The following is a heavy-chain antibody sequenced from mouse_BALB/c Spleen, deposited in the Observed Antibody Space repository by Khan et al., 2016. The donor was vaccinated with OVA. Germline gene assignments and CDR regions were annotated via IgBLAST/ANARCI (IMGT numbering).Heavy chain of an antibody. CDR1: GYTFTNYG. V-gene: IGHV9-3-1*01. J-gene: IGHJ1*01. CDR2: INTYTGQP. D-gene: IGHD4-1*02. CDR3: ARSNSYWYFDV. Sequence: QIQLVQSGPELKKPGETVKISCKASGYTFTNYGMNWVKQAPGKGLKWMGWINTYTGQPTYADDFKGRFAFSLETSASTAYLQINNLKNEATATYFCARSNSYWYFDVWGAGTTVTVSS.